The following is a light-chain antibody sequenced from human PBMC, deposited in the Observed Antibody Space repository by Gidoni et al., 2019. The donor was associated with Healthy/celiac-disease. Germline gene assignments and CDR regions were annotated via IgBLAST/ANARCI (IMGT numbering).Light chain of an antibody. Sequence: EIVMTPSPATLSVSPGERATLSCRASQSVSSNLAWYQQKPGQAPRLLIYGASTRATGIPARFSGSGSGTEVTLTISSLQSEDFAVDYCQQYNNWPPWTFGQGTKVEIK. V-gene: IGKV3-15*01. J-gene: IGKJ1*01. CDR3: QQYNNWPPWT. CDR2: GAS. CDR1: QSVSSN.